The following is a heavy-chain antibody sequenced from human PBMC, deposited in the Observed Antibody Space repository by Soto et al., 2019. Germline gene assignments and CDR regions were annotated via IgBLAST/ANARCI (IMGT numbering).Heavy chain of an antibody. CDR1: GGSISSSSYY. CDR2: IYYSGST. J-gene: IGHJ4*02. V-gene: IGHV4-39*01. CDR3: ARHVVVRYFDWFGDS. Sequence: SETLSLTCTVSGGSISSSSYYWGWIRQPPGKGLEWIGSIYYSGSTYYNPSLKSRVTISVDTSKNQFSLKLSSVTAADTAVYYCARHVVVRYFDWFGDSRGQGTLVTVSS. D-gene: IGHD3-9*01.